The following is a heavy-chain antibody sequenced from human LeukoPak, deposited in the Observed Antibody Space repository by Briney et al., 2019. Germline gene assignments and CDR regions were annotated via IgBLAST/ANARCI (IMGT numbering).Heavy chain of an antibody. D-gene: IGHD3-22*01. Sequence: PGGSLRLSCAASGFTFSNYGMHWVRQGPGKGLEWVTFIRYDGSNTYYADSVKGRFTISRDNSKNTLYLQMNSLRAEDTAVYHCARSRKDSSGYVFLDYWGQGTLVTVSS. CDR3: ARSRKDSSGYVFLDY. V-gene: IGHV3-30*02. CDR1: GFTFSNYG. J-gene: IGHJ4*02. CDR2: IRYDGSNT.